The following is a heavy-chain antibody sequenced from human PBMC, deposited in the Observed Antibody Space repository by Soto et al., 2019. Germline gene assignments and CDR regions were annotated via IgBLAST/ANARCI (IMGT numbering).Heavy chain of an antibody. D-gene: IGHD5-18*01. Sequence: EVQLVESGGGLDKPGGSLRLSCAASGFTFSSYSMNWVRQAPGKGLEWVSSISSSSSDIYYADSVKGRFTISRDNPKNSLYQQMNSLRAEDTAVYYCATDQPGYSYGYGLGYLCQVTLVTVSS. V-gene: IGHV3-21*01. CDR2: ISSSSSDI. CDR3: ATDQPGYSYGYGLGY. J-gene: IGHJ4*02. CDR1: GFTFSSYS.